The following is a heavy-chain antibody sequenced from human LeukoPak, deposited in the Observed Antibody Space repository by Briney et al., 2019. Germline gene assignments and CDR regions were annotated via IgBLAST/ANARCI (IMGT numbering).Heavy chain of an antibody. CDR3: ASPPNSGWNLDS. D-gene: IGHD6-19*01. CDR1: GYSFTNYW. J-gene: IGHJ4*02. Sequence: KAGESLKISRKGSGYSFTNYWINWVRHMPGKGLEWMGRIDPSDSYPSYSPSFQGHVIISADKSISTAYLQWSSLQASDTAMYYCASPPNSGWNLDSWGRGTLVTVSS. V-gene: IGHV5-10-1*01. CDR2: IDPSDSYP.